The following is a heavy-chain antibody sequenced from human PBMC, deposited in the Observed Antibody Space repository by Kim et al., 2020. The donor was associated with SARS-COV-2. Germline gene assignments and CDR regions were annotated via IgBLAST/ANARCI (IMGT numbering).Heavy chain of an antibody. J-gene: IGHJ6*02. CDR3: ARSNFMDV. Sequence: GGRTYYAGSVSGRFTVSRDNSKTTLYLQMSSLSAEDTAIFCCARSNFMDVWGQGTTVTVSS. CDR2: GGRT. D-gene: IGHD1-1*01. V-gene: IGHV3-23*01.